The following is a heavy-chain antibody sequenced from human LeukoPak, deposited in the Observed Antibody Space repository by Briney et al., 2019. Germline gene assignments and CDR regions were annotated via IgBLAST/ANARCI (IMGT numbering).Heavy chain of an antibody. D-gene: IGHD3-3*01. Sequence: PGGSLRLSCAASGFTFSSYSMNWVRQAPGKGLEWVSSISSSSSYIYYADSVKGRFTISRDNAKNSLYLQMNSLRAEDTAVYYCARGRFIRGFWSGYYTYWGQGTLVTVSS. CDR3: ARGRFIRGFWSGYYTY. CDR2: ISSSSSYI. CDR1: GFTFSSYS. V-gene: IGHV3-21*01. J-gene: IGHJ4*02.